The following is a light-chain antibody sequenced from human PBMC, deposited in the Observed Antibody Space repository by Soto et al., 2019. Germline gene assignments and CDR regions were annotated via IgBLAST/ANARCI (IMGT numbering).Light chain of an antibody. CDR2: DAS. V-gene: IGKV1-33*01. CDR3: QKYGDLPIT. CDR1: QDISNY. J-gene: IGKJ5*01. Sequence: DIQITQAPSYLSESVLDRVSLTLQASQDISNYLNWYQQKPGKAPKLLISDASNLETGVPSRFSGRRSGTDFTCTISSLQPEDIATYYCQKYGDLPITCGKGQRREIK.